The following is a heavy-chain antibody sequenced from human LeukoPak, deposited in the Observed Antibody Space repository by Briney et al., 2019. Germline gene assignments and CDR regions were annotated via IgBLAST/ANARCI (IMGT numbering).Heavy chain of an antibody. CDR3: ARDSSSGSGLDY. CDR2: IWYDGSNK. J-gene: IGHJ4*02. Sequence: SGGSLRLSCAASGFTVSSNDMSWVRQAPGKGLEWGAVIWYDGSNKYYADSVKGRFTISRDNSKNTLYLQMNSLRAEDTAVYYCARDSSSGSGLDYWGQGTLVTVSS. CDR1: GFTVSSND. V-gene: IGHV3-33*08. D-gene: IGHD6-6*01.